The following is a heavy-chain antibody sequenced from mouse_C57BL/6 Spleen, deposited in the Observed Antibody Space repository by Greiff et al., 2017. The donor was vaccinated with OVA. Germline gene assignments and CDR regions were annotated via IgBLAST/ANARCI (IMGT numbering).Heavy chain of an antibody. J-gene: IGHJ2*01. CDR2: IWRGGST. Sequence: VQRVESGPGLVQPSQSLSITCTVSGFSLTSYGVHWVRQSPGKGLEWLGVIWRGGSTDYNAAFMSRLSITKDNSKSQVFFKMNSLQADDTAIYYCAKNYDYDRGCFDYWGQGTTLTVSS. D-gene: IGHD2-4*01. CDR3: AKNYDYDRGCFDY. V-gene: IGHV2-5*01. CDR1: GFSLTSYG.